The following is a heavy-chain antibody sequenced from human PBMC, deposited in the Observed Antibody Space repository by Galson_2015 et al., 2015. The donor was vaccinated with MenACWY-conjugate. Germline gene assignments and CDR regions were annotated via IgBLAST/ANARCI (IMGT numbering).Heavy chain of an antibody. V-gene: IGHV3-73*01. Sequence: SLRLSCAASRFTFTDSPIHWVRQASGKGLEWLGRIRSKSNTYAKTYAATVRGRFTISRDDSKNTAYIQMDSLENEDPALYYCTILEDLGGSQTGLYHFDYWGQGALVTVSS. J-gene: IGHJ4*02. D-gene: IGHD1-26*01. CDR1: RFTFTDSP. CDR2: IRSKSNTYAK. CDR3: TILEDLGGSQTGLYHFDY.